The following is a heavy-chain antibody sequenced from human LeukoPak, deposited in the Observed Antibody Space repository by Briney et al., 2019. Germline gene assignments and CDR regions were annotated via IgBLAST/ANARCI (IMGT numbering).Heavy chain of an antibody. D-gene: IGHD3-3*01. Sequence: PSETLSHTCTVSGGSISSSSYYWGWIRQPPGKGLEWIGYIYYSGSTNYNPSLKSRVTISVDTSKNQFSLKLSSVTAADTAVYYCGASGYYMDFDYWGQGTLVTVSS. CDR2: IYYSGST. CDR1: GGSISSSSYY. J-gene: IGHJ4*02. V-gene: IGHV4-61*05. CDR3: GASGYYMDFDY.